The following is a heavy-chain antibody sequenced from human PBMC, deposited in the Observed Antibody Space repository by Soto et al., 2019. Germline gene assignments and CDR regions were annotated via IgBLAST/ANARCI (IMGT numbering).Heavy chain of an antibody. CDR2: ISSSGSTI. CDR1: GFTFSSYE. V-gene: IGHV3-48*03. CDR3: AXVGDYYDSSGSSGDFQH. Sequence: GGSLRLSCAASGFTFSSYEMNWVRQASGKGLEWVSYISSSGSTIYYADSVKGRFTISRDNAKNSLYLQMNSLRAEDTAVYYCAXVGDYYDSSGSSGDFQHWGQGTLVTVSS. D-gene: IGHD3-22*01. J-gene: IGHJ1*01.